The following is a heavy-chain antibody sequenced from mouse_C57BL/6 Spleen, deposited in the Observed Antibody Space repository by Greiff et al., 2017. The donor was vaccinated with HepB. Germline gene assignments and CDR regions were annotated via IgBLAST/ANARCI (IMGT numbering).Heavy chain of an antibody. CDR3: ARAPAYYSNYGYFDV. CDR1: GFTFSSYA. D-gene: IGHD2-5*01. Sequence: EVMLVESGGGLVKPGGSLKLSCAASGFTFSSYAMSWVRQTPEKRLEWVATISDGGSYTYYPDNVKGRFTISRDNAKNNLYLQMSHLKSEDTAMYYCARAPAYYSNYGYFDVWGTGTTVTVSS. J-gene: IGHJ1*03. CDR2: ISDGGSYT. V-gene: IGHV5-4*03.